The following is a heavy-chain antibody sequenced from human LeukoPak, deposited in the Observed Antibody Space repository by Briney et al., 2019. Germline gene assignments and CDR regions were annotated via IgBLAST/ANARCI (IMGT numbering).Heavy chain of an antibody. D-gene: IGHD4/OR15-4a*01. CDR1: GFTFSSYS. Sequence: GGSLRLSCAASGFTFSSYSMSWVRQAPGKGLEWVSGTSDRGDYTYYADSVKGRFTISRDTSKNTLYLRMNSLRAEDTALYFCAKKAQYDGHYPLDYWGQGTLVTVSA. V-gene: IGHV3-23*01. CDR2: TSDRGDYT. CDR3: AKKAQYDGHYPLDY. J-gene: IGHJ4*02.